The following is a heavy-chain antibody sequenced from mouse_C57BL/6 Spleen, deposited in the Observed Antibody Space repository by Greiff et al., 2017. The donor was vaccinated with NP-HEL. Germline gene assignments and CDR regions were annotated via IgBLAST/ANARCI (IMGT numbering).Heavy chain of an antibody. CDR1: GYAFSSYW. CDR2: IYPGDGDT. J-gene: IGHJ3*01. V-gene: IGHV1-80*01. D-gene: IGHD2-13*01. Sequence: VQLQQSGAELVKPGASVKISCKASGYAFSSYWMNWVKQRPGMGLEWIGQIYPGDGDTNYNGKFKGKATLTADKSSSTAYMQLSGLTSEDSAVYFGSREVSTWFAYWGQGTRVTVSA. CDR3: SREVSTWFAY.